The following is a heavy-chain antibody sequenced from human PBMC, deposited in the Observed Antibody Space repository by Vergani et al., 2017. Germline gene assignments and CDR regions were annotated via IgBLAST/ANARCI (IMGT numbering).Heavy chain of an antibody. J-gene: IGHJ6*02. CDR2: ISYDGSNK. CDR1: GFTFSSYA. CDR3: ARDLITFGGVIVTNYYYYGMDV. D-gene: IGHD3-16*02. Sequence: QVQLVESGGGVVQPGRSLRLSCAASGFTFSSYAMHWVRQAPGKGLEWVAVISYDGSNKYYADSVKGRFTISRDNSKNTLYLQMNSLRAEDTAVYYCARDLITFGGVIVTNYYYYGMDVWGQGTTVTVSS. V-gene: IGHV3-30-3*01.